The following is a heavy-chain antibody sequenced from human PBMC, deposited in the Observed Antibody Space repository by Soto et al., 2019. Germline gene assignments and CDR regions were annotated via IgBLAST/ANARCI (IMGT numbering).Heavy chain of an antibody. CDR2: ISGSGSST. D-gene: IGHD2-2*01. J-gene: IGHJ3*02. V-gene: IGHV3-23*01. Sequence: GGSLRLSCAASGFTFSDYYMSWIRQAPGKGLEWVSYISGSGSSTYYADSVKGRFTISRDNSKDTLYLQMNSLRAEDTAVYYCANACSSTSCYGISAFDIWGQGTMVTVS. CDR3: ANACSSTSCYGISAFDI. CDR1: GFTFSDYY.